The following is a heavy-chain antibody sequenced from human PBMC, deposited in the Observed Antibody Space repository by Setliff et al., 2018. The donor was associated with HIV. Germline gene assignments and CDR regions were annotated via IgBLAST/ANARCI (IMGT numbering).Heavy chain of an antibody. J-gene: IGHJ4*02. Sequence: SETLSLTCTVSGGSISSGSYYWTWIRQPAGKGLEWIGQIYTTGSTKYNPSLKSRVTMSVDTSKNRFSLNLSSVTAADTAVYCCTRGARYAYYYDSSGYYRHFDYGGQGTLVTVSS. CDR2: IYTTGST. CDR1: GGSISSGSYY. D-gene: IGHD3-22*01. V-gene: IGHV4-61*09. CDR3: TRGARYAYYYDSSGYYRHFDY.